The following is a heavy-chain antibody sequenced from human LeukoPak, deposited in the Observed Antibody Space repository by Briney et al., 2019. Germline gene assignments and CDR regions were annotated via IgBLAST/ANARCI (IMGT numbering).Heavy chain of an antibody. CDR2: IRSKANSYAK. D-gene: IGHD3-22*01. V-gene: IGHV3-73*01. J-gene: IGHJ3*02. CDR1: VVTLSGSA. CDR3: KMIVDAFDI. Sequence: GGSLRLSCAASVVTLSGSAMHWVRQASGKGLEWVGRIRSKANSYAKADAASVKGRFTISRDDSKNTAYLQMNSLKTEDTAVYYCKMIVDAFDIWGQGTMVTVSS.